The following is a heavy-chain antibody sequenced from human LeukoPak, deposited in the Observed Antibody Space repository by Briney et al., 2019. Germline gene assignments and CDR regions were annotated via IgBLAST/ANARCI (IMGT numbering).Heavy chain of an antibody. CDR1: GGSISGTNW. CDR2: ISLAGQT. D-gene: IGHD1-26*01. J-gene: IGHJ4*02. CDR3: SRESGPFCPFGY. Sequence: SETLSLTCGVSGGSISGTNWWSWVRQPPGQGLERIGEISLAGQTNYNPSLNGRVTMSLDKSSNQLSLHLTSVTAADTATYFCSRESGPFCPFGYWGQGTLVIVSS. V-gene: IGHV4/OR15-8*02.